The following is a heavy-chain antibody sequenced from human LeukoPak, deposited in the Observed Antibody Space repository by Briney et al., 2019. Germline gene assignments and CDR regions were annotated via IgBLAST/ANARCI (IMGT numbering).Heavy chain of an antibody. V-gene: IGHV3-9*01. CDR2: ISWNSGSI. J-gene: IGHJ4*02. Sequence: GRSLRLSCAASGFTFDDYAMHWVRQAPGKGLEWVSGISWNSGSIGYADSVKGRFTISRDNAKNSLYLQMNSLRAEDTALYYCVKDRSSSGWYDYFDYWGQGTLVTVSS. D-gene: IGHD6-19*01. CDR3: VKDRSSSGWYDYFDY. CDR1: GFTFDDYA.